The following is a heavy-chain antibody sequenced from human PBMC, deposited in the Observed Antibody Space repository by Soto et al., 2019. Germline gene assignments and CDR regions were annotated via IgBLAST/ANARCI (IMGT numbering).Heavy chain of an antibody. Sequence: QVQLVQSGAEVKKPGSSVKVSCKASGGTFSSYTISWVRQAPGQGLEWMGRIIPILGIANYAQKFQGRVTITADKSTSTAYMELRSLRSEDTAVYYCAREGQYFDWLFDYWGQGTLVTVSS. J-gene: IGHJ4*02. CDR2: IIPILGIA. D-gene: IGHD3-9*01. V-gene: IGHV1-69*08. CDR3: AREGQYFDWLFDY. CDR1: GGTFSSYT.